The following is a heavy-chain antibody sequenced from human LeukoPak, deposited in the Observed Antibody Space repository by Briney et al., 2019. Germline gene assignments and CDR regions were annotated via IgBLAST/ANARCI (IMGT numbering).Heavy chain of an antibody. Sequence: SETLSLTCAVYGGSFSGYYWSWIRQPPGKGLEWIGEINHSGSTDYNPSLKSRVTISVDTSKNQFSLKLSSVTAADTAVYYCARVSHRYTGDYWGQGTLVTVSS. J-gene: IGHJ4*02. CDR2: INHSGST. V-gene: IGHV4-34*01. D-gene: IGHD3-16*02. CDR3: ARVSHRYTGDY. CDR1: GGSFSGYY.